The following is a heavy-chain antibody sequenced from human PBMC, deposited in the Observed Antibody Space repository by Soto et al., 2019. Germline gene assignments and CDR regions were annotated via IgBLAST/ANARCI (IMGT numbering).Heavy chain of an antibody. V-gene: IGHV4-30-2*01. J-gene: IGHJ4*02. Sequence: SETLSLTCAVSGGSISSGGYSWSWIRQPPGKGLEWIGYIYHSGSTYYNPSLKSRVTISVDRSKNQFSLKLSSVTAADTAVYYCARGITMVRGVFDYWGQGTLVTVSS. CDR1: GGSISSGGYS. CDR3: ARGITMVRGVFDY. D-gene: IGHD3-10*01. CDR2: IYHSGST.